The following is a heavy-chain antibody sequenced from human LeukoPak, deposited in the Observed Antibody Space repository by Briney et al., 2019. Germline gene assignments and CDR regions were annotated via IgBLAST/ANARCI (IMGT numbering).Heavy chain of an antibody. J-gene: IGHJ6*02. CDR3: GVLYHYYGMDV. V-gene: IGHV4-4*02. CDR2: IFHSGST. CDR1: GGSISSSNW. Sequence: KTSETLSLTCAVSGGSISSSNWWSWVRQPPGKGLEWIGEIFHSGSTNYNPSLKSRVTISVDKSKNQFSLKLSSVTAADTAVYYCGVLYHYYGMDVWGQGTTVTVSS.